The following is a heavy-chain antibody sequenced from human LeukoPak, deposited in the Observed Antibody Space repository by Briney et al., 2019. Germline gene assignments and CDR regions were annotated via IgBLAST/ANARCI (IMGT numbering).Heavy chain of an antibody. V-gene: IGHV4-4*07. CDR2: ISSSGST. J-gene: IGHJ3*02. D-gene: IGHD3-3*01. CDR1: GGSISSYY. Sequence: SETLSLTCTVSGGSISSYYWSWIRQPAGKGLEWIGRISSSGSTNYNPSLKSRVTISVDTSKNQFSLKLSSVTAADTAVYYCARLGPRYYDFWSGYSGDDAFDIWGQGTMVTVSS. CDR3: ARLGPRYYDFWSGYSGDDAFDI.